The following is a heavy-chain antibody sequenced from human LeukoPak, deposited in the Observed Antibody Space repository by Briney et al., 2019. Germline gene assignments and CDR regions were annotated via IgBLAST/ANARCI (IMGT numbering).Heavy chain of an antibody. CDR2: IYYSGST. CDR1: GGSISSYY. D-gene: IGHD6-19*01. J-gene: IGHJ4*02. V-gene: IGHV4-59*01. CDR3: ARDRGIAVAGTGFDY. Sequence: PSETLSLTCTVPGGSISSYYWSWIRQPPGKGLEWIGYIYYSGSTNYNPSLKSRVTISVDTSKNQFSLKLSSVTAADTAVYYCARDRGIAVAGTGFDYWGQGTLVTVSS.